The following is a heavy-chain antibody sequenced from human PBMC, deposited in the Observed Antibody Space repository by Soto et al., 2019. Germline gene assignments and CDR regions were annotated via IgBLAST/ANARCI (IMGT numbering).Heavy chain of an antibody. CDR2: ISGSGGST. CDR3: AKSHLYGDYSFDY. D-gene: IGHD4-17*01. Sequence: GGSLRLSCAASGFTFINYAMSWVRQAPGKGLEWVSAISGSGGSTYYADSVKGRFTIPRDNSKNTLYLQMNSLRAEDTAVYYCAKSHLYGDYSFDYWGQGTLVSVSS. V-gene: IGHV3-23*01. J-gene: IGHJ4*02. CDR1: GFTFINYA.